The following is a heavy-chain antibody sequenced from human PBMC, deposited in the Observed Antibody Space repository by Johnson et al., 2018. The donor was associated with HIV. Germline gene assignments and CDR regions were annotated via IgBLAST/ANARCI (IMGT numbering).Heavy chain of an antibody. J-gene: IGHJ3*01. V-gene: IGHV3-33*06. D-gene: IGHD6-19*01. CDR2: IWYDGSNK. CDR1: GFTFSSYG. Sequence: QVQLVESGGGVVQPGRSLRLSCAASGFTFSSYGMHWVRQAPGKGLEWVAVIWYDGSNKYYADSVKGRFTISRDNSKNTLYLQMNSLRAEDTAVYYCAKVGSGWYDPHDAFDVWGQGTMVTVSS. CDR3: AKVGSGWYDPHDAFDV.